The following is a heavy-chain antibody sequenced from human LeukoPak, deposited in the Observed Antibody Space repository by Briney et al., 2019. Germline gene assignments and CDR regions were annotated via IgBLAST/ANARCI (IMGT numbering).Heavy chain of an antibody. CDR1: GGSISSGSYY. V-gene: IGHV4-61*02. CDR3: ARGRVEMATIDFDY. J-gene: IGHJ4*02. CDR2: MYTSGST. D-gene: IGHD5-24*01. Sequence: SETLSLTCTVSGGSISSGSYYWSWIRQPAGKGLEWIGRMYTSGSTNYNPSLKSRVTISVDTSKNQFSLKLTSVTAADTAVYYCARGRVEMATIDFDYWGQGTLVTVSS.